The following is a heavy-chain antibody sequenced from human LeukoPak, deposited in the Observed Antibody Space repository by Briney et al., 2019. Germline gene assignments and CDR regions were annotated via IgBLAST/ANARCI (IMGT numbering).Heavy chain of an antibody. CDR2: IYYSGST. J-gene: IGHJ4*02. V-gene: IGHV4-31*03. CDR1: GGSISSGGYY. CDR3: ARDDGFSGHDYQY. Sequence: SETLSLTCTVSGGSISSGGYYWNWIRQHPGKGLEWIGYIYYSGSTYYNPSLKSRVTISVDTSKNHFSLNLSSVTAADTAVYYCARDDGFSGHDYQYWGQGTLVTVSS. D-gene: IGHD5-12*01.